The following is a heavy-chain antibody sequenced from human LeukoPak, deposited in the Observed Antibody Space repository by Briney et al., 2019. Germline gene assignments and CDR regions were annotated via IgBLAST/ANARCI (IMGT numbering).Heavy chain of an antibody. J-gene: IGHJ3*02. D-gene: IGHD6-19*01. CDR3: ARRLPVAGTDDAFDI. CDR2: IYTSGST. V-gene: IGHV4-4*07. CDR1: GGSISSYY. Sequence: KSSETLSLTCTVSGGSISSYYWSWIRQPAGKGLEWIGRIYTSGSTNYNPSLKSRVTVSVDTSKNQFSLKLSSVTAADTAVYYCARRLPVAGTDDAFDIWGQGTMVTVSS.